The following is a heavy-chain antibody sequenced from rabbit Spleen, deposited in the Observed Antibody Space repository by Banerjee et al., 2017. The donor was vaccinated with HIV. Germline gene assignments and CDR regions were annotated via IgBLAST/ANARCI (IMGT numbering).Heavy chain of an antibody. J-gene: IGHJ4*01. CDR1: GFSFSDRDG. V-gene: IGHV1S45*01. CDR3: AGDLASVVGWNFGL. CDR2: INAYTGKP. D-gene: IGHD3-1*01. Sequence: QEQLVESGGGLVKPEGSLTLTCKASGFSFSDRDGMCWVRQAPGKGLQWIACINAYTGKPVYATWAKGRFIISRTSSTSVTLQMTSLTAADTATYFCAGDLASVVGWNFGLWGPGTLVTVS.